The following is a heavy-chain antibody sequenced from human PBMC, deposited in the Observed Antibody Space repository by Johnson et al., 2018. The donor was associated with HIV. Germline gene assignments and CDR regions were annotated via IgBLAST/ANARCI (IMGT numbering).Heavy chain of an antibody. CDR1: GLSVSINY. CDR3: ARGGHCGGNCAGAKQALDI. V-gene: IGHV3-53*02. D-gene: IGHD2-21*01. Sequence: VRLVETGGGLIQPGGSLRLSCAVSGLSVSINYITWVRQAPGKGLEWVSVIHSGGSTYYADSVDGRFTISRDNSKNTVLLQMNSLRVEDTAVYYCARGGHCGGNCAGAKQALDIWGQGTRVTVSS. CDR2: IHSGGST. J-gene: IGHJ3*02.